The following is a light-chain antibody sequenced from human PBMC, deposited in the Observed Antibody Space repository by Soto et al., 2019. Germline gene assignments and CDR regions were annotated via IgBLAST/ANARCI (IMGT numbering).Light chain of an antibody. J-gene: IGKJ4*01. V-gene: IGKV1-5*01. CDR1: QSIKNW. CDR2: DAS. CDR3: QQYDDYPLT. Sequence: DIEMTQSPSTLSASLGDRVTITCRASQSIKNWLAWYQQKPGTAPKFLIYDASTLESGVPSRFSGSGSGTEFTLTISSLQADDFATYFCQQYDDYPLTFGGGTKVDIK.